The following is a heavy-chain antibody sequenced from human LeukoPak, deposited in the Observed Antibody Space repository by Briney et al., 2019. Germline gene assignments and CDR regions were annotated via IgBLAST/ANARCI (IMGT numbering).Heavy chain of an antibody. CDR1: GGSISSGSYY. J-gene: IGHJ1*01. CDR2: IYTSGST. CDR3: ARGGEAAMASAGFFQH. D-gene: IGHD5-18*01. Sequence: SETLSLTCTVSGGSISSGSYYWSWIRQPAGKGLEWIGRIYTSGSTNYNPSLKSRVTISVDTSKNQFSLKLRSVTAADTAVYYCARGGEAAMASAGFFQHWGQGTLVTDSS. V-gene: IGHV4-61*02.